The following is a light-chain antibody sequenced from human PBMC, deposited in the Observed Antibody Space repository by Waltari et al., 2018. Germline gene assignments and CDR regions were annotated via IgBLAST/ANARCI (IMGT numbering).Light chain of an antibody. CDR2: WAS. CDR1: QSVLSSSNHKNF. Sequence: DIVMTQSPDSLTVSLGERATVNCKSSQSVLSSSNHKNFLAWNQQKPGQPPKLLIYWASTRGSGVPDRFSGSGSGTDFTLTISSLQAEDVAVYYCQQYYITPPTFGQGTKVEIK. CDR3: QQYYITPPT. J-gene: IGKJ1*01. V-gene: IGKV4-1*01.